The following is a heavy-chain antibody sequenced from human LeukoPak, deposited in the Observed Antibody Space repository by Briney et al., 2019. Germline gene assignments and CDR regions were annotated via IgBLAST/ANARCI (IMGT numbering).Heavy chain of an antibody. Sequence: GGSLRLSCAASGFTFSSYSMNWVRQAPGKGLEWVSAISGSGGSTYYADSVKGRFTISRDNSKNTLYLQMNSLRAEDTAVYYCAKDGLLWFGEYSYYYMDVWGKGTTVTVSS. CDR3: AKDGLLWFGEYSYYYMDV. V-gene: IGHV3-23*01. D-gene: IGHD3-10*01. CDR1: GFTFSSYS. J-gene: IGHJ6*03. CDR2: ISGSGGST.